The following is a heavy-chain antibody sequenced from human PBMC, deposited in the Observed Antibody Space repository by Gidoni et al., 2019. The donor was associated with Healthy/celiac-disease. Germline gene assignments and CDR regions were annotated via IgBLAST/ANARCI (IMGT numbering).Heavy chain of an antibody. CDR1: GGTFSSYD. CDR3: ARDSDYSKLENYGMDV. V-gene: IGHV1-69*01. Sequence: VQLVQSGAEVKKPGSSVKVSCKASGGTFSSYDISWVRQAPGQGLEWMGGIIPIFGTANYAQKFKGRVTITADESTSTAYMELSSLRSEDTAVYYCARDSDYSKLENYGMDVWGQGTTVTVSS. CDR2: IIPIFGTA. J-gene: IGHJ6*02. D-gene: IGHD4-4*01.